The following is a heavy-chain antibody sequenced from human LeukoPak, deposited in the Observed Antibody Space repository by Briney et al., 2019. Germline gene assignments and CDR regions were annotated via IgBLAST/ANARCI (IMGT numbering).Heavy chain of an antibody. CDR2: MNPNSGNT. Sequence: GASVKVSCKASGYTFTSYDINWVRQATGQGLEWMGWMNPNSGNTGYAQKFQGRVTMTRNTSISIAYMELSSLRSGDTAVYYSARGLNSGSYLYYYYYYYMDVWGKGTTVTVSS. V-gene: IGHV1-8*01. D-gene: IGHD1-26*01. CDR3: ARGLNSGSYLYYYYYYYMDV. J-gene: IGHJ6*03. CDR1: GYTFTSYD.